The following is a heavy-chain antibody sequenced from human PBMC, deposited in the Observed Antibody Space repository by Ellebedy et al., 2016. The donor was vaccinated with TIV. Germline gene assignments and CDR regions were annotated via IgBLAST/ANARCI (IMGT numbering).Heavy chain of an antibody. V-gene: IGHV4-34*01. J-gene: IGHJ4*02. CDR3: ARGSGYYRFFDY. Sequence: MPSETLSLTCAVYGGSFSGYYWSWIRQPPGKGLEWIGEINHSGSTNYNPSLKSRVTVSVDTSKNQFSLKLSSVTAADTAVYYCARGSGYYRFFDYWGQGTLVTVSS. CDR2: INHSGST. D-gene: IGHD3-22*01. CDR1: GGSFSGYY.